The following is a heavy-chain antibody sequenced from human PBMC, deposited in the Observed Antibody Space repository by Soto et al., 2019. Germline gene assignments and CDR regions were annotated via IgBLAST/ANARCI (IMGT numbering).Heavy chain of an antibody. D-gene: IGHD5-12*01. J-gene: IGHJ5*02. CDR2: IEHSGST. Sequence: QVQLQESGPGLVKPSGTLSLTCAVSSDSISNSNWRNWVRQPPGKGLEWIGEIEHSGSTNYNPSLKSRVTISVDKSKNQFSLKLTSVTAADTAVYYCARDGYSRSFDPWGQGTLVTVSS. CDR3: ARDGYSRSFDP. V-gene: IGHV4-4*02. CDR1: SDSISNSNW.